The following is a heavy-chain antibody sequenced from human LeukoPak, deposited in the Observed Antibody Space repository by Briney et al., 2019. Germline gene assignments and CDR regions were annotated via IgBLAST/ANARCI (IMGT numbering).Heavy chain of an antibody. CDR3: ARTYYYDSSGNQYYYYGMDV. V-gene: IGHV4-59*08. Sequence: SETLSLTCTVSGGSISSYYWSWIRQPPGKGLEWIGYIYYSGSTNYNPSLKSRVTISVDTSKNQFSLKLSSVTAADTAVYYCARTYYYDSSGNQYYYYGMDVWGQGTTVTVSS. J-gene: IGHJ6*02. CDR2: IYYSGST. D-gene: IGHD3-22*01. CDR1: GGSISSYY.